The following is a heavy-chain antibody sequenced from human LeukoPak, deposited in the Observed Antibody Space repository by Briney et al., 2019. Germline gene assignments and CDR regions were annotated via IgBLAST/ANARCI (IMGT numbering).Heavy chain of an antibody. CDR1: GYPISSGYY. J-gene: IGHJ3*02. CDR3: ASLIAVASKNAFDI. Sequence: SETLSLTCTVSGYPISSGYYWGWIRQPPGKGLEWIGSIYHSGSTYYNPSLKSRVTISVDTSKNQFSLKLSSVTAADTAVYYCASLIAVASKNAFDIWGQRTMVTVSS. CDR2: IYHSGST. D-gene: IGHD6-19*01. V-gene: IGHV4-38-2*02.